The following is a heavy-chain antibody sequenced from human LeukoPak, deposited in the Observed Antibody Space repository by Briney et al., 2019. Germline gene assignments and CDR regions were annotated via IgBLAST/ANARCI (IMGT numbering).Heavy chain of an antibody. D-gene: IGHD2-2*01. J-gene: IGHJ4*02. CDR1: GYTFTSYG. Sequence: ASVKVSCKASGYTFTSYGISWVRQAPGQGLEWMGWISAYNGNTNYAQKLQGRVTMTTDTSTSTAYMELRSLRSDDTAVYYCARDIVVVPAALYTNSLGLFDYWGQGTLVTVSS. CDR2: ISAYNGNT. V-gene: IGHV1-18*04. CDR3: ARDIVVVPAALYTNSLGLFDY.